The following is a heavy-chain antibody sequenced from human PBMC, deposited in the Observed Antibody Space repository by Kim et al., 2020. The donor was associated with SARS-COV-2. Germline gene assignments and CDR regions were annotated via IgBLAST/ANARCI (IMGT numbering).Heavy chain of an antibody. Sequence: GGSLRLSCAASGFTFSSYGMHWVRQAPGKGLEWVAVIWYDGSNKYYADSVKGRFTISRDNSKNTLYLQMNSLRAEDTAVYYCARDKGYMAYYFDYWGQGTLVTVSS. CDR1: GFTFSSYG. J-gene: IGHJ4*02. CDR2: IWYDGSNK. CDR3: ARDKGYMAYYFDY. D-gene: IGHD6-13*01. V-gene: IGHV3-33*01.